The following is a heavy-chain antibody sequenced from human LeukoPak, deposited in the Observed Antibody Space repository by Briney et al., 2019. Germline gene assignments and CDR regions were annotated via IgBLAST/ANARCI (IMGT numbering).Heavy chain of an antibody. D-gene: IGHD5-18*01. CDR2: TSGSGGSS. J-gene: IGHJ4*02. CDR3: AKAGYSYGIPFFDY. CDR1: GFTFSSYA. Sequence: PGGSLRLSCAASGFTFSSYAMIWVRQAPGKGLEWVSTTSGSGGSSYYADSVKGRFTISRDNSKNTLYLQMNSLRADGTAVYYCAKAGYSYGIPFFDYWGQGTLVTVSS. V-gene: IGHV3-23*01.